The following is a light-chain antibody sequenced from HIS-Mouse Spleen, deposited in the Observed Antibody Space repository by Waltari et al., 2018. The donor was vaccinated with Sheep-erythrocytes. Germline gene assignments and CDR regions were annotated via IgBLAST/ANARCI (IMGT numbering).Light chain of an antibody. CDR3: KAWDSSIVV. Sequence: SYELTQPPSVSVSPGQTASITCSGDKLGDKYACWYQQKPGQSPVLVIYQDSKRPSGIPWRVCGSNSGNTDTLTISGTQAMDEADYYCKAWDSSIVVFGGGSKLTVL. J-gene: IGLJ2*01. CDR1: KLGDKY. CDR2: QDS. V-gene: IGLV3-1*01.